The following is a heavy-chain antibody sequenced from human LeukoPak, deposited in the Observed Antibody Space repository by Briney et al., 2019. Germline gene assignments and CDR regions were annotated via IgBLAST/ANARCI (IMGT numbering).Heavy chain of an antibody. J-gene: IGHJ4*02. D-gene: IGHD4-17*01. CDR2: MYDGGEI. CDR1: GFIVSSNH. Sequence: GGSLRLSCAASGFIVSSNHMSWVRQTPDKGLEWVSVMYDGGEIYYADSVKGRFTTSRDNSKNTVDLQMNNLRADDTAMYYCARGGTMTRFSLFDNWGQGTLVFVPS. CDR3: ARGGTMTRFSLFDN. V-gene: IGHV3-53*01.